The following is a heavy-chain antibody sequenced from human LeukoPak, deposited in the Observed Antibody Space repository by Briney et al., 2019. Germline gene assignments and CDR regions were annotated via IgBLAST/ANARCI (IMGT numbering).Heavy chain of an antibody. J-gene: IGHJ4*02. CDR2: IRGNADTT. CDR3: AKGHADSSGYYYFDS. Sequence: GGSLRLSCAASGFTFDDYGMSWVRQAPGKGLEWVSGIRGNADTTYYADSVKGRFSIFRDNSKNMLYLQMNSLRVEDTAVYYCAKGHADSSGYYYFDSWGQGTLVTVPS. D-gene: IGHD3-22*01. V-gene: IGHV3-23*01. CDR1: GFTFDDYG.